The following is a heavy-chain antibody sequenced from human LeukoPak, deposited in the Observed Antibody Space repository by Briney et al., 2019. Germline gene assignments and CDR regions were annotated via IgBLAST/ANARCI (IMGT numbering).Heavy chain of an antibody. D-gene: IGHD6-13*01. CDR3: AKDCLSAAGTPDY. CDR2: ISWNSGRI. V-gene: IGHV3-9*01. J-gene: IGHJ4*02. CDR1: GFTFDDYA. Sequence: GGSLRLSCAASGFTFDDYAMHWVRQAPGKGLEWVSGISWNSGRIGYADSVKGRFTISRDNAKNSLYLQMNSLRVEDTALYYCAKDCLSAAGTPDYWGQGTLVTVSS.